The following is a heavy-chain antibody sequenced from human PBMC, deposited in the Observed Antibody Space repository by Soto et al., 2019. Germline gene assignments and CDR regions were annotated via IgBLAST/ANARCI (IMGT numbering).Heavy chain of an antibody. CDR3: AKDIGYSGSYYALGY. V-gene: IGHV3-43*02. D-gene: IGHD1-26*01. CDR1: GFTFSNVY. CDR2: IKSKTDGGST. Sequence: GGSLRLSCAASGFTFSNVYMSWVRQAPGKGLEWVGRIKSKTDGGSTYYADSVKGRFTISRDNSKNSLYLQMNSLRTEDTALYYCAKDIGYSGSYYALGYWGQGTLVTVSS. J-gene: IGHJ4*02.